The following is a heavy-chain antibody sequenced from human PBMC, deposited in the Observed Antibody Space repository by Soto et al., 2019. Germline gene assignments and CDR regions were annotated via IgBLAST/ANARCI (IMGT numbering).Heavy chain of an antibody. D-gene: IGHD6-13*01. CDR3: ARGYVSSWPYFDY. CDR2: ISSSGSTI. Sequence: LRLSCAASGFTFSDYYMSWIRQAPGKGLEWVSYISSSGSTIYYADSVKGRFTISRDNAKNSLYLQMNSLRAEDTAVYYCARGYVSSWPYFDYWGQGTLVTVSS. V-gene: IGHV3-11*01. J-gene: IGHJ4*02. CDR1: GFTFSDYY.